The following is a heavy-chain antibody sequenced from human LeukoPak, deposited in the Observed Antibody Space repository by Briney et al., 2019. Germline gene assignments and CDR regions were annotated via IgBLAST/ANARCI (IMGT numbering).Heavy chain of an antibody. CDR2: IKQDGSEK. V-gene: IGHV3-7*01. CDR1: GFTFSSYW. D-gene: IGHD1-26*01. Sequence: GGSLRLSCAASGFTFSSYWMSWVRQAPGKGLEWVANIKQDGSEKYYVDSVKGRFTISRDNAKNSLYLQMNSLRAEDTAVYYCARVVVGAINWFDPWGHGTLVTVSS. J-gene: IGHJ5*02. CDR3: ARVVVGAINWFDP.